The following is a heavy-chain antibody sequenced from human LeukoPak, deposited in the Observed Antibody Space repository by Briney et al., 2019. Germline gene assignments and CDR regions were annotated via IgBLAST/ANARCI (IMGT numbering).Heavy chain of an antibody. CDR2: ISSGSTAI. Sequence: GGSLRLSCAASEFTFSSYAMNWVRQAPGKGLEWVSKISSGSTAIYYADSVKGRVTISRDNTKNSLYLQMNSLRDEDTAVYYCARQRGNYFDYWGQGTLVTVSS. CDR3: ARQRGNYFDY. J-gene: IGHJ4*02. CDR1: EFTFSSYA. D-gene: IGHD3-10*01. V-gene: IGHV3-48*02.